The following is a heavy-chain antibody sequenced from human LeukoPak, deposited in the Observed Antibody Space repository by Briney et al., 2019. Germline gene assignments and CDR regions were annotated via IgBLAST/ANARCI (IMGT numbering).Heavy chain of an antibody. V-gene: IGHV3-66*01. Sequence: PGGSLRLSCAASGFTVSSNYMSWVRQAPGKGLEWVSVIYSGGSTYYADSVKGRFTISRDNSKNTLYLQMNSLRAEDTAVYYCARGSYYDFWSGYYTGYFDYWGQGTLVTVSS. CDR1: GFTVSSNY. D-gene: IGHD3-3*01. CDR2: IYSGGST. CDR3: ARGSYYDFWSGYYTGYFDY. J-gene: IGHJ4*02.